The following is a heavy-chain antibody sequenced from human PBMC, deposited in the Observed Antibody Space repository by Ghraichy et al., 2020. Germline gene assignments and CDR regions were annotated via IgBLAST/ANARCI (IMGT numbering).Heavy chain of an antibody. CDR2: ISYDGSNK. CDR3: AKDLAFWSGYHYYYYGMDV. V-gene: IGHV3-30*18. J-gene: IGHJ6*02. CDR1: GFTFSSYG. D-gene: IGHD3-3*01. Sequence: GGSLRLSCAASGFTFSSYGMHWVRQAPGKGLEWVAVISYDGSNKYYADSVKGRFTISRDNSKNTLYLQMNSLRAEDTAVYYCAKDLAFWSGYHYYYYGMDVWGQGTTVTVSS.